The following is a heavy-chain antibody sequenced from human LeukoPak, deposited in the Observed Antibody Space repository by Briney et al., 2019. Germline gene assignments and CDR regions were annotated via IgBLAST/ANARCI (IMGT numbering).Heavy chain of an antibody. D-gene: IGHD5/OR15-5a*01. CDR2: ISGSGGST. J-gene: IGHJ6*02. V-gene: IGHV3-23*01. CDR3: AKAGSTPYDYYYYGMDV. Sequence: GGSLRLSCAASGFTFSSYAMSWVRQAPGKGLEWGSAISGSGGSTYYADSVKGRFTISRDNSKNTLYLQMNSLRAEDTAVYYCAKAGSTPYDYYYYGMDVWGQGTTVTVSS. CDR1: GFTFSSYA.